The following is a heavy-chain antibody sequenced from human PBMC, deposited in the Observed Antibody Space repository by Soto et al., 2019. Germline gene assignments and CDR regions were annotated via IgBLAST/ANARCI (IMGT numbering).Heavy chain of an antibody. Sequence: QVQLVESGGGVVQPGRSLRLSCAASGFTFTNYGMHWVRQAPGKGLEWVAVIWYDGSNKYYADSVKGRFTISKDNSQNTLYLQMNNLRAEDTAIYYCTRDPYGGSRYYFDSWGQGTLVTVSS. D-gene: IGHD1-26*01. CDR2: IWYDGSNK. J-gene: IGHJ4*02. CDR3: TRDPYGGSRYYFDS. V-gene: IGHV3-33*01. CDR1: GFTFTNYG.